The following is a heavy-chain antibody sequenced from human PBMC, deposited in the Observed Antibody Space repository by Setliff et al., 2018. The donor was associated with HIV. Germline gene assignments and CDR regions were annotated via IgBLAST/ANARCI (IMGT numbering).Heavy chain of an antibody. V-gene: IGHV3-49*04. J-gene: IGHJ6*02. CDR1: GFTSGDFA. D-gene: IGHD6-13*01. CDR3: ARDRQIAAAGRSNYYYGMDV. Sequence: PGESLKISCTASGFTSGDFAINWVRQASGKGLEWVGFIRSKAFGGTAEYAASVKGRFTISRDDSKSIAYIQMNSLRADDTAVYYCARDRQIAAAGRSNYYYGMDVWGQGTTVTVSS. CDR2: IRSKAFGGTA.